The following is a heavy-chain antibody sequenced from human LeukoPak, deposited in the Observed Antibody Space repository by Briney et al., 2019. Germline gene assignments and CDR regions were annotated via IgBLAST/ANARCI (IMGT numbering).Heavy chain of an antibody. J-gene: IGHJ5*02. CDR1: GFTFSSYE. V-gene: IGHV3-48*03. Sequence: PGGSLRLSCAASGFTFSSYEMNWVRQAPGKGLEWVSYISSSGSTIYYADSVKGRFTISRDNAKNSLYLQMNSLRAEDTAVYYCARVGTMVTTYDWFDPWGQGTLVIVSS. CDR2: ISSSGSTI. CDR3: ARVGTMVTTYDWFDP. D-gene: IGHD4-17*01.